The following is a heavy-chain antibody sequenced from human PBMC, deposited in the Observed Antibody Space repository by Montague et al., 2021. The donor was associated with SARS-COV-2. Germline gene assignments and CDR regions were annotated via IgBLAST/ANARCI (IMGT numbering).Heavy chain of an antibody. CDR3: ASRIVNSRLSLEY. Sequence: SLRLSCAASGFTFSYYPMSWFRQAPGKGLEWVAPLSSTGVTTYYPDSVKGRFTISRDNSKNTLSLQMNSLRAGDTAVYFCASRIVNSRLSLEYWGQGTLVTVSS. V-gene: IGHV3-23*01. D-gene: IGHD6-6*01. CDR2: LSSTGVTT. J-gene: IGHJ4*02. CDR1: GFTFSYYP.